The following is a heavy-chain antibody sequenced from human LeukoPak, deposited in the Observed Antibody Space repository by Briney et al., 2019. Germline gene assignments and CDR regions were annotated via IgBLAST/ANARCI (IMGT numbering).Heavy chain of an antibody. CDR3: ARDDYGLGSYSFDY. D-gene: IGHD3-10*01. V-gene: IGHV4-59*12. CDR1: GGSISSYY. CDR2: IYYSGST. J-gene: IGHJ4*02. Sequence: SETLSLTCTVSGGSISSYYWSWIRQPPGKGLEWIGYIYYSGSTNYNPSLKSRVTMSLDTSKNQFSLNLSSVTAADTAVYYCARDDYGLGSYSFDYWGRGTLVTVSS.